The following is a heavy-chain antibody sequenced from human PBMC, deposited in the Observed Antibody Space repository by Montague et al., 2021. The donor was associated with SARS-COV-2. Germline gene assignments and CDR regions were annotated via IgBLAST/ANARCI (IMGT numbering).Heavy chain of an antibody. D-gene: IGHD1-1*01. J-gene: IGHJ6*02. CDR1: GRSFSGYY. Sequence: SETLSLTSAVYGRSFSGYYWSWIRQPPGKGLEWIGEISHSGSTNXNPSLKSRVTISVDTSKNQFSLKLSSVTAADTAVYYCARGRGTALFRRVYFGMDVWGQGTTVTVSS. V-gene: IGHV4-34*01. CDR2: ISHSGST. CDR3: ARGRGTALFRRVYFGMDV.